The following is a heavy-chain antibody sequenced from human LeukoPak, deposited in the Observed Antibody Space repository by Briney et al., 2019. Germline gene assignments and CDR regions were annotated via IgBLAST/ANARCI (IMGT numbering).Heavy chain of an antibody. V-gene: IGHV3-9*01. CDR1: GFTFDDYA. D-gene: IGHD6-19*01. J-gene: IGHJ4*02. CDR3: AKGAGPQWPENFDY. CDR2: ISWNSGSI. Sequence: GGSLRLSCAASGFTFDDYAMHCVRQAPGKGLEWVSGISWNSGSIGYADSVKGRFTISRDNAKNSLYLQMNSLRAEDTALYYCAKGAGPQWPENFDYWGQGTPVTVS.